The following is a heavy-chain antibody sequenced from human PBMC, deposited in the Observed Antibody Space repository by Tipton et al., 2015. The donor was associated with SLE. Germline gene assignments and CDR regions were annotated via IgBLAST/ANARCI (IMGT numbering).Heavy chain of an antibody. Sequence: SPRLSCSASGFTFSTYGMHWVRQAPGKGPEWVALIWYDGDNKYYADSVKGRFTISRDTSKNTVYLQMNSLRPEDAAMYYCAKSRTAAGMDSAVWSFDLWGRGTLVTVSS. CDR2: IWYDGDNK. CDR3: AKSRTAAGMDSAVWSFDL. CDR1: GFTFSTYG. V-gene: IGHV3-33*08. D-gene: IGHD6-13*01. J-gene: IGHJ2*01.